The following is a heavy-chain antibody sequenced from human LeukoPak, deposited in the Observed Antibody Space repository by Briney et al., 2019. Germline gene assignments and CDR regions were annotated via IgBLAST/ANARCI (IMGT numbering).Heavy chain of an antibody. CDR2: ISGGGDSD. Sequence: GGSLRLSCAASGFTFTSYAMSWVRQTPGKGLEWVACISGGGDSDYYADSVKGRFTVSRDKSKNTLYVQMNSLRADDTAVYYCTKDASYARENDNSGFFIDWGQGTLITVSS. V-gene: IGHV3-23*01. D-gene: IGHD3-22*01. CDR3: TKDASYARENDNSGFFID. J-gene: IGHJ4*02. CDR1: GFTFTSYA.